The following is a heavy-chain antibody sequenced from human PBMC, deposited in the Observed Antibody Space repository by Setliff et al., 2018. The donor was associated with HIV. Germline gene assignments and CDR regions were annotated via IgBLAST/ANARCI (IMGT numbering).Heavy chain of an antibody. CDR3: ARERRGGYSGNDSHWYFDL. CDR2: IDYSGST. CDR1: GGSISSYY. J-gene: IGHJ2*01. V-gene: IGHV4-59*01. D-gene: IGHD5-12*01. Sequence: SETLSLTCTVSGGSISSYYWNWIRQPPGKGLEWIGYIDYSGSTNYNTSLRSRVTISLDTSKNQFSLKLSSVTAADTAVYYCARERRGGYSGNDSHWYFDLWGRGTLVTVSS.